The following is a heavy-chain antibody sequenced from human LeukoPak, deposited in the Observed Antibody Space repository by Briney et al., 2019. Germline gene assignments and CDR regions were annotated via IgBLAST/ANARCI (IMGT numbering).Heavy chain of an antibody. J-gene: IGHJ4*02. CDR1: GGSISGYY. CDR2: IYYSGTI. Sequence: PSETLSLTCTVSGGSISGYYWNWIRQSPEKGLEWIGYIYYSGTINYNPSPKARVTMSIDTSKNQFSLKVSSVTAADTAVYYCARAPGAEYSSSNNLDYWGQGTLVTVSS. V-gene: IGHV4-59*01. CDR3: ARAPGAEYSSSNNLDY. D-gene: IGHD6-6*01.